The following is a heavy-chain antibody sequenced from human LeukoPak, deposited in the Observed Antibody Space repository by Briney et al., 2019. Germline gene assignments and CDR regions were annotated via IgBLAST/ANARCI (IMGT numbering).Heavy chain of an antibody. J-gene: IGHJ4*02. V-gene: IGHV3-64*01. Sequence: GGSLRLSCAASGFTFSSYAMHWVRQAPGKGLEYVSAISSNGGSTYYANSAKGRFTISRDNSKNTLYLQMGSLRAEDMAVYYCARERYSSGGEIDYWGQGTLVTVSS. CDR2: ISSNGGST. CDR1: GFTFSSYA. D-gene: IGHD6-19*01. CDR3: ARERYSSGGEIDY.